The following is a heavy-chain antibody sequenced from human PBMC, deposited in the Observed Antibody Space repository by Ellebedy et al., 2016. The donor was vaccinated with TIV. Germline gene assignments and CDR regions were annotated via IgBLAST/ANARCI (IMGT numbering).Heavy chain of an antibody. CDR1: GFTFGDYA. CDR3: TRGGVAGPAPYYYYYYMDV. CDR2: IRSKAYGGTT. D-gene: IGHD2-2*01. J-gene: IGHJ6*03. Sequence: GESLKISXTASGFTFGDYAMSWFRQAPGKGLEWVGFIRSKAYGGTTEYAASVKGRFTISRDDSKSIAYLQMNSLKTEDTAVYYCTRGGVAGPAPYYYYYYMDVWGKGTTVTVSS. V-gene: IGHV3-49*03.